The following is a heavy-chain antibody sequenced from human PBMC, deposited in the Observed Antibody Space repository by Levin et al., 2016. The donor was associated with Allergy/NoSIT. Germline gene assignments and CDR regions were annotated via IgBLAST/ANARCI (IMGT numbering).Heavy chain of an antibody. V-gene: IGHV3-23*01. Sequence: GESLKISCAASGFTFSSYAMSWVRQAPGKGLEWVSAISGSGGSTYYADSVKGRFTISRDNSKNTLYLQMNSLRAEDTAVYYCAKDFGITGTTYYFDYWGQGTLVTVSS. J-gene: IGHJ4*02. CDR3: AKDFGITGTTYYFDY. CDR2: ISGSGGST. D-gene: IGHD1-20*01. CDR1: GFTFSSYA.